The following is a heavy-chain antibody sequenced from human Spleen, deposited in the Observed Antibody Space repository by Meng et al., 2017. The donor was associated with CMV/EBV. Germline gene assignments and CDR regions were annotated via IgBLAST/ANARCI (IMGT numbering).Heavy chain of an antibody. CDR3: ARGRRLPRGYFDL. J-gene: IGHJ2*01. D-gene: IGHD2-21*02. Sequence: KACGDTFCSYAIIWVRRAPGQGLEWMGGIIPIFGTANYAQKFQGRVTITTDESTSTAYMELSSLRSEDTAVYYCARGRRLPRGYFDLWGRGTLVTVSS. CDR1: GDTFCSYA. V-gene: IGHV1-69*05. CDR2: IIPIFGTA.